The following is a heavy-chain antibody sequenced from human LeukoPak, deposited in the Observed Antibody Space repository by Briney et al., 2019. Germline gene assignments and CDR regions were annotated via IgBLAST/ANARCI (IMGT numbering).Heavy chain of an antibody. D-gene: IGHD3-3*01. CDR1: GGSISSSSYY. CDR2: IYYSEST. V-gene: IGHV4-39*01. CDR3: AKYLGVVIIHSYYFDY. Sequence: SETLCLTCTVSGGSISSSSYYWGWIRQPPGKGLEWIGSIYYSESTYYNPSRNRLVTISVNTSKNQISLKLISVTAADTAVYYWAKYLGVVIIHSYYFDYWGQGTLVTVSA. J-gene: IGHJ4*02.